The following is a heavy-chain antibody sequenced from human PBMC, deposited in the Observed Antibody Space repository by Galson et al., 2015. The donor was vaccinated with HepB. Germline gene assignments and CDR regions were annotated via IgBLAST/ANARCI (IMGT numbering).Heavy chain of an antibody. CDR1: GGTFSSYT. Sequence: SVKVSCKASGGTFSSYTISWVRQAPGQGLEWMGRIIPILGIANYAQKFQGRVTITADKSTSTAYMELSSLRSEDTAVYYCAREGTGGPFDYWGQGTLVTVSS. CDR2: IIPILGIA. D-gene: IGHD1-1*01. CDR3: AREGTGGPFDY. V-gene: IGHV1-69*04. J-gene: IGHJ4*02.